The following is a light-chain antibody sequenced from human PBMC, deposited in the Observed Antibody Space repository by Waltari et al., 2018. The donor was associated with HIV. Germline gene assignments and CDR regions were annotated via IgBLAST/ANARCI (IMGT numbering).Light chain of an antibody. J-gene: IGKJ3*01. CDR3: QQRNHWPLT. Sequence: EVVLTQSPATLSLSPGERATIACPASQSVSSFLAWYHEKPGQAPRLLIYAASNRATGIPARFSGSGSGTDFTLTISSLEPEDFALYFCQQRNHWPLTFGPGTRVDIK. V-gene: IGKV3-11*01. CDR2: AAS. CDR1: QSVSSF.